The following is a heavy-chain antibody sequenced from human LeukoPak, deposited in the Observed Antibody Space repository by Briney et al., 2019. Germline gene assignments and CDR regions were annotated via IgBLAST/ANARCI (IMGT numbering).Heavy chain of an antibody. Sequence: GASVKVSCKASGYTFTGYYMHWVRQAPGQGLEWMGRINPNSGGTNYAQKFQGRVTMTRDTSISTAYMELSRLRSDDTAVYYCARMGSYSGSYSGLPSFDYWGQGTLVTVSS. CDR1: GYTFTGYY. D-gene: IGHD1-26*01. CDR3: ARMGSYSGSYSGLPSFDY. J-gene: IGHJ4*02. V-gene: IGHV1-2*06. CDR2: INPNSGGT.